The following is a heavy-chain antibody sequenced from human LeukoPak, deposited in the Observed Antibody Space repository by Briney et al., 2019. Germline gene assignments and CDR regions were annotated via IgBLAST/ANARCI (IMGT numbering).Heavy chain of an antibody. Sequence: PGGSLRLSCAASGFTFSSYAMSWVRQAPGKGLEWVSAISGSGGSTYYADSVKGRFTISRDNSKNTLYLQMNSLRAEDTAVYYCAKGLSYYYYYGMDVWGQGTTVTVSS. J-gene: IGHJ6*02. CDR1: GFTFSSYA. CDR2: ISGSGGST. V-gene: IGHV3-23*01. CDR3: AKGLSYYYYYGMDV.